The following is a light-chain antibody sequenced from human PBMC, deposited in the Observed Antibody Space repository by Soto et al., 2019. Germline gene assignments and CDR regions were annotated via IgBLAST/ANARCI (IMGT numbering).Light chain of an antibody. V-gene: IGKV3-15*01. CDR1: QSISSN. Sequence: EIVMKQSPATLSASPGERATLSCRASQSISSNLAWYQQKPGQAPRLLMFRTSSRATGFPARFSGSGSGTEFNLTISSLQSEDFGVYYCQQYNNWPRATFGGGTKVEIK. J-gene: IGKJ4*01. CDR2: RTS. CDR3: QQYNNWPRAT.